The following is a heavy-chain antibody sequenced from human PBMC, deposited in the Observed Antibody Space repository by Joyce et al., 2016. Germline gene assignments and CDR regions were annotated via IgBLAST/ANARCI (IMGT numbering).Heavy chain of an antibody. V-gene: IGHV1-2*02. Sequence: QVQLVQSGAEVKSPGASVKVSCKASGYTFTGYYIHWVRQAPGQGLEWMGGINPNSGGPNYAQMFQGRVTMTRDTSISTAYMELSRLRSDDTAVYYCARGHYYYDSGSYSDYWGQGTLVTVSS. CDR2: INPNSGGP. J-gene: IGHJ4*02. CDR3: ARGHYYYDSGSYSDY. CDR1: GYTFTGYY. D-gene: IGHD3-10*01.